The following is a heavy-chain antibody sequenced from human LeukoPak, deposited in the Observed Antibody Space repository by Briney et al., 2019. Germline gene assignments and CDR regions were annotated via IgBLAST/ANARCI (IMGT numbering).Heavy chain of an antibody. CDR2: IYTSGST. D-gene: IGHD3-3*01. V-gene: IGHV4-4*07. J-gene: IGHJ4*02. Sequence: SETLSLTCTVSGGSISSYYWSWIRQPAGKGLEWIGRIYTSGSTNYNPSLKSRVTMSVDTSKNQFSLKLSSVTAADTAVYYCARARGKATYYDFWSGYTFDYWGQGTLVTVSS. CDR1: GGSISSYY. CDR3: ARARGKATYYDFWSGYTFDY.